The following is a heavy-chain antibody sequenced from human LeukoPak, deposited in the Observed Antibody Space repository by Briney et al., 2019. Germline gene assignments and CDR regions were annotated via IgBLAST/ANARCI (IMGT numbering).Heavy chain of an antibody. V-gene: IGHV3-74*01. J-gene: IGHJ4*02. D-gene: IGHD3-22*01. CDR1: GFSLSGYW. Sequence: GGSLRLSCVASGFSLSGYWMHWVRQAPGKGLVWVTRINSDGSSTSYADSVKGRFTVSRDNAKNTLYLQMNSLRAEDTAVYYCAREGGVNYYDLDYFDYWGQGTLITVSS. CDR3: AREGGVNYYDLDYFDY. CDR2: INSDGSST.